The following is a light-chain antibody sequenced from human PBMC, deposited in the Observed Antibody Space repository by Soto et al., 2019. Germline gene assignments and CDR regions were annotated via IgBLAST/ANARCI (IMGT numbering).Light chain of an antibody. CDR1: QSVSSN. V-gene: IGKV3-20*01. J-gene: IGKJ5*01. Sequence: EIVLTQSPATLSLSPGERATLSCRASQSVSSNLAWYQQKPGQAPRLLIYGASSRATGIPDRFRGGGSGTDFTLTISRLEPGDFAVYFCQQYGGFPITFGQGTRLEIK. CDR3: QQYGGFPIT. CDR2: GAS.